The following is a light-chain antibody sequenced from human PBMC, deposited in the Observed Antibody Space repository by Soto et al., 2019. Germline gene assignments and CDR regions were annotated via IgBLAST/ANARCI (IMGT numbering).Light chain of an antibody. Sequence: EIVLTQSPGTVSLSPGERATLSCRASQSVSNNYLAWYQQKPGQAPRLLIYGASNRATGIPDRFSGSGSGTDFTLTISRLEPEDFAVYYCQQYGSSGTFGQGTKVDI. CDR2: GAS. CDR1: QSVSNNY. J-gene: IGKJ1*01. V-gene: IGKV3-20*01. CDR3: QQYGSSGT.